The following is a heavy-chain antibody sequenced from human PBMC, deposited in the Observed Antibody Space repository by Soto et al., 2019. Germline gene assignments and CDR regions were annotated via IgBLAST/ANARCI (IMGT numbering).Heavy chain of an antibody. CDR3: TRASPRDCSSTSCYGSAAH. D-gene: IGHD2-2*01. CDR2: IRSKSYGGAT. J-gene: IGHJ4*02. Sequence: AGGSLRLSCTASGFTFGDYTMSWFRQAPGKGLEWVGFIRSKSYGGATEYAASVKGRFTISRDDSKYIAYLQMNSLESEDTAVYFCTRASPRDCSSTSCYGSAAHWGQGALVTVSS. V-gene: IGHV3-49*03. CDR1: GFTFGDYT.